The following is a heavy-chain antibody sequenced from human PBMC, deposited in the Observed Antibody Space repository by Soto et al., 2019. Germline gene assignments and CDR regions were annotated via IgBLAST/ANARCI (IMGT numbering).Heavy chain of an antibody. V-gene: IGHV1-46*03. D-gene: IGHD3-9*01. Sequence: GASVKVSCKASGYTFTSYYMHWVRQAPGQGLEWMGIINPSGGSTSYAQKFQGRVTMTRDTSTSTVYMELSSLRSEDTAVYYCARDLGDILTGKEYYYYMDVWGKGTTVTVSS. CDR2: INPSGGST. J-gene: IGHJ6*03. CDR3: ARDLGDILTGKEYYYYMDV. CDR1: GYTFTSYY.